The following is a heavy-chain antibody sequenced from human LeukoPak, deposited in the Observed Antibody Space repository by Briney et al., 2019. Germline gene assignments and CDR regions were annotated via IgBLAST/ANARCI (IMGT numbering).Heavy chain of an antibody. Sequence: GGSLRLSCAASGFTFSSYSMNWVRQAPGKGLEWVSYISSSSSTIYYADSVKGRFTISRDNAKNSLYVELNSLRAEDTAVYYCARTQGVYSYGYSPIDYWGQGTLVTVSS. CDR3: ARTQGVYSYGYSPIDY. V-gene: IGHV3-48*04. CDR1: GFTFSSYS. CDR2: ISSSSSTI. J-gene: IGHJ4*02. D-gene: IGHD5-18*01.